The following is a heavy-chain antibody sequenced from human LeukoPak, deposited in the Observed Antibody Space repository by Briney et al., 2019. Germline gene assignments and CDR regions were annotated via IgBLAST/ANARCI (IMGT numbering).Heavy chain of an antibody. CDR1: GGSVSSGSYY. J-gene: IGHJ4*02. V-gene: IGHV4-61*01. Sequence: SVTLSLTCTVSGGSVSSGSYYWSWLRQPPWKGLEWIGYIYYSGSTNYNPSLKSRVTISVDTSKNQFSLKLSSVTAADTAVYYCASYFRSSWILDYCGQGTLVTVSS. CDR2: IYYSGST. CDR3: ASYFRSSWILDY. D-gene: IGHD6-13*01.